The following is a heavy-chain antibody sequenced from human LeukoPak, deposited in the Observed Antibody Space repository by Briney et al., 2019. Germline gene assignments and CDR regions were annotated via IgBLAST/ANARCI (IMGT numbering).Heavy chain of an antibody. D-gene: IGHD3-10*01. V-gene: IGHV4-38-2*01. CDR1: GYSISSGYY. Sequence: PSETLSLTCAVSGYSISSGYYGGWIRQPPGKGLEWIGRIYHSGSTYYNPSLKSRVTISVDTSKNQFSLKLSSVTAADTAVYCCATCITMLRGVIQYWYFDLWGRGTLVTVSS. CDR3: ATCITMLRGVIQYWYFDL. CDR2: IYHSGST. J-gene: IGHJ2*01.